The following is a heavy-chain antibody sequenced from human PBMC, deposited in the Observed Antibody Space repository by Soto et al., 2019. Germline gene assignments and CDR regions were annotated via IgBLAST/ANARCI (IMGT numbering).Heavy chain of an antibody. CDR3: AREGHSSWEWLDP. D-gene: IGHD1-26*01. Sequence: HVQLQESGPGLVEPSQTLSLVCSVSGDPLSYGGYYWSWVRQSPGKSLEWIGFVYHTGATYYHPSLECRVTMAVGVSKHEFSLKLTSVTAAYTATYYCAREGHSSWEWLDPWGQGILVTVSS. CDR1: GDPLSYGGYY. V-gene: IGHV4-31*03. J-gene: IGHJ5*02. CDR2: VYHTGAT.